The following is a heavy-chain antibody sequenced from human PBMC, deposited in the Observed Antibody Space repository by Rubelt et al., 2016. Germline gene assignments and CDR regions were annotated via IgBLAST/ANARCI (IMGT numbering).Heavy chain of an antibody. V-gene: IGHV4-61*01. D-gene: IGHD6-13*01. CDR1: GYSISSGYY. Sequence: QVQLQESGPGLVKPSETLSLTCTVSGYSISSGYYWGWIRQPPGKGLEWIGYIYYSGSTNYNPSLKCRVTISVDASNNQFSLKLSSVTAADTAVYYCARDVLSSWAYYYFDYWGQGTLVTVSS. CDR3: ARDVLSSWAYYYFDY. J-gene: IGHJ4*02. CDR2: IYYSGST.